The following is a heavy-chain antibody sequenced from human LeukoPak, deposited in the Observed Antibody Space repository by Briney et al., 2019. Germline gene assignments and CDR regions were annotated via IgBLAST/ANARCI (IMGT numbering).Heavy chain of an antibody. CDR2: ISSSSTTI. CDR3: ARPLYDFWSGQDY. J-gene: IGHJ4*02. CDR1: GFTFSSYS. Sequence: GGSLRLSCAASGFTFSSYSMNWVRQAPGKGLVWVSYISSSSTTIYYADSMKGRFTISRDNAKNSLYLQMNSLRAEDTAMYYCARPLYDFWSGQDYWGQGTLVTVSS. D-gene: IGHD3-3*01. V-gene: IGHV3-48*01.